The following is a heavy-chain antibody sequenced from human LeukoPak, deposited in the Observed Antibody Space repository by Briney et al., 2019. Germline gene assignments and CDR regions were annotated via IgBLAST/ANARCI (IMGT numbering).Heavy chain of an antibody. D-gene: IGHD2-21*02. Sequence: PSETLSLTCTVSGGSISSYYWSWIRQPAGKGLEWIGRIYTSGSTNYNPSLKSRVTMSVDTSKNQLSLKLSSVTAADTAVYYCARGTDWRRVVVTATRGAFDIWGQGTMVTVSS. CDR2: IYTSGST. J-gene: IGHJ3*02. V-gene: IGHV4-4*07. CDR3: ARGTDWRRVVVTATRGAFDI. CDR1: GGSISSYY.